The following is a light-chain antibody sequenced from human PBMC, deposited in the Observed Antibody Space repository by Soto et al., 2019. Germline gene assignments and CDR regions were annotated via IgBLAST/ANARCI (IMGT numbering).Light chain of an antibody. Sequence: DIQLTQSPSFLSASVGDRVTITCRASQAISGDLAWYQQKPGKAPKLLIYAASTLQSGVPSRFSGSGSGTDIALTISSRQPEDFASYYCQQFSSYPRTFGQGTKLEIK. V-gene: IGKV1-9*01. CDR1: QAISGD. J-gene: IGKJ2*01. CDR3: QQFSSYPRT. CDR2: AAS.